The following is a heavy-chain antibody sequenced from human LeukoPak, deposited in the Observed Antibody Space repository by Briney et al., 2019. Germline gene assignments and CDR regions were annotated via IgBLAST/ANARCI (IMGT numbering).Heavy chain of an antibody. CDR3: ARKGGYSSGYYY. Sequence: GGSLRLSCAASGFTFSDYWMTWVRQAPGKGLEWVANIKQDGSEKDYVDSVKGRFTISRDNTNNSLYLQMDSLRVEDTAVYSCARKGGYSSGYYYWGQGTLVTVSS. CDR1: GFTFSDYW. J-gene: IGHJ4*02. CDR2: IKQDGSEK. D-gene: IGHD3-22*01. V-gene: IGHV3-7*01.